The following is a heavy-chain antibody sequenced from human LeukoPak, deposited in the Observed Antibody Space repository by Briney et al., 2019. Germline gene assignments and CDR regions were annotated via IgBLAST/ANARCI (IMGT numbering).Heavy chain of an antibody. CDR2: INGDGDNT. D-gene: IGHD1-26*01. CDR3: AKGVRSGTYYNCFDP. J-gene: IGHJ5*02. CDR1: GFTVDDYA. Sequence: GVAVRLSCVASGFTVDDYALHWVRQAPGKGLEWISVINGDGDNTHYADSVKGRFTISRDNSKNSLYLQMSSLRADDTALYYCAKGVRSGTYYNCFDPWGQGTLVTV. V-gene: IGHV3-43*02.